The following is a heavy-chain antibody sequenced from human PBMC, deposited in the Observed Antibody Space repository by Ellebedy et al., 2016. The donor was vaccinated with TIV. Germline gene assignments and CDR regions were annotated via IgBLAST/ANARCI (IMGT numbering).Heavy chain of an antibody. CDR1: GFTFSRYA. CDR2: SGGGGSL. Sequence: PGGSLRLSCAASGFTFSRYAMSWVRLAPGKGLEWVSSSGGGGSLFYRASVKGRFTISRDNSEETLYLQMNSLRAEDTAVYYCARDGDENCGGDCYYYYYGMDVWGQGTTVTVS. CDR3: ARDGDENCGGDCYYYYYGMDV. D-gene: IGHD2-21*02. V-gene: IGHV3-23*01. J-gene: IGHJ6*02.